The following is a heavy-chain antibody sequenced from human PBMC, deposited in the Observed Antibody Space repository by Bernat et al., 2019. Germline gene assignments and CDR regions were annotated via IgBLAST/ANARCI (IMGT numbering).Heavy chain of an antibody. CDR3: ARGRPLYCSGGSCYSRWFDP. Sequence: QVRLQQWGAGLLKPSETLSLTCAVYGGSFSGYYWSWIRQPPGKGLEWIGEINHSGSTNYNPSLKSRVTISVDTSKNQFSLKLSSVTAADTAVYYCARGRPLYCSGGSCYSRWFDPWGQGTLVTVSS. D-gene: IGHD2-15*01. V-gene: IGHV4-34*01. CDR1: GGSFSGYY. J-gene: IGHJ5*02. CDR2: INHSGST.